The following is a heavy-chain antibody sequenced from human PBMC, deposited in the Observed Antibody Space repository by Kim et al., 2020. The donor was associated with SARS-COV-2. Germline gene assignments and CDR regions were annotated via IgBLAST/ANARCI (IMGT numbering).Heavy chain of an antibody. Sequence: GGSLRLSCAASGFTFSSYAMSWVRQAPGKGLEWVSAISGSGGSTYYADSVKGRFTISRDNSKNTLYLQMNSLRAEDTAVYYCANRAARYYYYYGMDVWGQGTTVTVSS. CDR1: GFTFSSYA. J-gene: IGHJ6*02. CDR2: ISGSGGST. CDR3: ANRAARYYYYYGMDV. V-gene: IGHV3-23*01.